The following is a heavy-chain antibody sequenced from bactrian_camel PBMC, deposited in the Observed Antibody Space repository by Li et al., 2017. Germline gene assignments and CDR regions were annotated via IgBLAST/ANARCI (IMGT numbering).Heavy chain of an antibody. V-gene: IGHV3S1*01. J-gene: IGHJ4*01. CDR2: IDNDGFT. CDR1: GHPSSSYC. D-gene: IGHD1*01. CDR3: AWAFRGDVCPLWAFQYNN. Sequence: HVQLVESGGGSVQSGGSLRLSCAASGHPSSSYCMAWFRQTPGREREGVASIDNDGFTKYADSVKGRFTISQDNAKDTLYLEMHSLKREDTAMYYCAWAFRGDVCPLWAFQYNNWGHGTQVTV.